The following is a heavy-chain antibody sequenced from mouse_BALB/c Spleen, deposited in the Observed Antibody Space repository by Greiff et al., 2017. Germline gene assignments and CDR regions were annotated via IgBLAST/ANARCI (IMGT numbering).Heavy chain of an antibody. V-gene: IGHV14-1*02. D-gene: IGHD1-1*02. J-gene: IGHJ3*01. CDR2: IDPENGNT. Sequence: VQLKESGAELVRPGALVKLSCKASGFNIKDYYMHWVKQRPEQGLEWIGWIDPENGNTIYDPKFQGKASITADTSSNTAYLQLSSLTSEDTAVYYCASGGGFAYWGQGTLVTVSA. CDR1: GFNIKDYY. CDR3: ASGGGFAY.